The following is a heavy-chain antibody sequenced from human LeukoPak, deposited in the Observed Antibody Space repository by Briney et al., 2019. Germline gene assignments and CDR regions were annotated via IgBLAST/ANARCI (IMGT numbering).Heavy chain of an antibody. Sequence: GGSLRLSCAASGLTFSSYGMHWVRQAPGKGLEWVAVIWYDGSNKYYADSVKGRFTISRDNSKNTLYLQMNSLRAEDTAVYYCAKDLYSSGWDDAFDIWGQGTMVTVSS. V-gene: IGHV3-33*06. CDR3: AKDLYSSGWDDAFDI. CDR1: GLTFSSYG. CDR2: IWYDGSNK. D-gene: IGHD6-19*01. J-gene: IGHJ3*02.